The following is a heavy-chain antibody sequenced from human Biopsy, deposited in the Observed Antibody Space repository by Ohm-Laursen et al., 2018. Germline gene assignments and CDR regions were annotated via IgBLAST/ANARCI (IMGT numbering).Heavy chain of an antibody. CDR3: ARDRTPYYDFWSGKSFDNWFDP. D-gene: IGHD3-3*01. V-gene: IGHV1-18*01. J-gene: IGHJ5*02. CDR2: ISGYNGNT. Sequence: ASVKVSCKASGYSFNNYGINWVRQAPGQGLEWMGRISGYNGNTKYAQKFQGRVTMTTDTSTSAVYMEVRSLRSDDTALYYCARDRTPYYDFWSGKSFDNWFDPWGQGTLVTVSS. CDR1: GYSFNNYG.